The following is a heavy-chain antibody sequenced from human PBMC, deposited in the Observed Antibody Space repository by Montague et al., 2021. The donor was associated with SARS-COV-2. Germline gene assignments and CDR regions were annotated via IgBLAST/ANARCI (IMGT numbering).Heavy chain of an antibody. CDR2: ITYNGSDT. J-gene: IGHJ3*01. D-gene: IGHD4/OR15-4a*01. Sequence: SLRLSCAASGFIFSSFAFHWVRQAPGKGPEWLSIITYNGSDTFYADSVKGRFTISRDNSKNMLYLRMNSLTPEDAAVYYCAKDGVPLDYGGAFDLWGQGTLVTVSS. CDR1: GFIFSSFA. V-gene: IGHV3-30*04. CDR3: AKDGVPLDYGGAFDL.